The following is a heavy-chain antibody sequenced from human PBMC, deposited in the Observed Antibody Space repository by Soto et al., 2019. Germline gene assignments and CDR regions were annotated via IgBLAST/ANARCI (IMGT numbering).Heavy chain of an antibody. D-gene: IGHD6-19*01. CDR2: TYYRSKWYN. J-gene: IGHJ4*02. Sequence: QTLSLTWAISGYSVSSNSAAWNLIRESPSRGLEWLGRTYYRSKWYNDYAVSVKSRITINPDTSKNQFSLQLNSVTPEDTAVYYCARDPVQGGWYYFDYWGQGTLVTVSS. CDR3: ARDPVQGGWYYFDY. V-gene: IGHV6-1*01. CDR1: GYSVSSNSAA.